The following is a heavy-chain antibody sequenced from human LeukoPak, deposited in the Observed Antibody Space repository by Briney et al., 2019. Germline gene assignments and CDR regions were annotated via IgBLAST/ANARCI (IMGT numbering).Heavy chain of an antibody. J-gene: IGHJ6*02. CDR3: ARGAAAGPRYGMDV. V-gene: IGHV1-18*01. D-gene: IGHD6-13*01. CDR1: GYTFTSYG. CDR2: ISAYNGNT. Sequence: ASVKVSCKASGYTFTSYGISWVRQAPGQGLEWMGWISAYNGNTNYAQKFQGRVTITADESTSTAYMELSSLRSEDTAVYYCARGAAAGPRYGMDVWGQGTTVTVSS.